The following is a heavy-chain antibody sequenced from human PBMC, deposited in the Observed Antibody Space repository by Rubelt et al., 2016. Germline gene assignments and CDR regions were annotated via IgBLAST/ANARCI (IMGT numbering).Heavy chain of an antibody. CDR1: GFTFSSYA. Sequence: SGFTFSSYAMSWVRQAPGKGLEWVSAISGSGGSTYYADSVKGRFTISRDNSKNTLYLQMNSLRVEDTAVFYCARGYHYGMDVWGQGTTVTVSS. D-gene: IGHD3-16*02. J-gene: IGHJ6*02. CDR3: ARGYHYGMDV. CDR2: ISGSGGST. V-gene: IGHV3-23*01.